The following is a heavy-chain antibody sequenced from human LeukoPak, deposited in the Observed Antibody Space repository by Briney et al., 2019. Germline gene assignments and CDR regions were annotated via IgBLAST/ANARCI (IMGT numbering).Heavy chain of an antibody. V-gene: IGHV3-23*01. Sequence: PGGSLRLSCAASGFTFSSYAMSWVRQAPGKGLEWVSLISGSAGSTYYADSVRGRFTISRDSSKNTLPLQMNSLRAEDTAVYYCAKAGSGSYYYFDYWGQGTLVAVSS. CDR2: ISGSAGST. J-gene: IGHJ4*02. CDR1: GFTFSSYA. CDR3: AKAGSGSYYYFDY. D-gene: IGHD1-26*01.